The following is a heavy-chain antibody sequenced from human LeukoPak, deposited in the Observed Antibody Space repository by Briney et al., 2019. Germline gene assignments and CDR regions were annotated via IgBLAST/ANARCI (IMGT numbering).Heavy chain of an antibody. CDR3: ARGGVEYQLLYSWFDP. Sequence: TSETLSLTCAVYGGSFSGYYWSWIRQPPGKGLEWIGEINHSGSTNYNPSLKSRVTISVDTSKNQFSLKLSSVTAADTAVYYCARGGVEYQLLYSWFDPWGQGTLVTVSS. CDR1: GGSFSGYY. D-gene: IGHD2-2*02. V-gene: IGHV4-34*01. J-gene: IGHJ5*02. CDR2: INHSGST.